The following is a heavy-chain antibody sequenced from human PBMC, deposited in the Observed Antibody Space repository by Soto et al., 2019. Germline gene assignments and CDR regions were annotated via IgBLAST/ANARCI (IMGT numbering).Heavy chain of an antibody. V-gene: IGHV3-23*01. Sequence: GGSLRLSCAASGVTFSSYAMSWVRRAPGKGLEWVSAISTNGGSTYYADSVKGRFTISRDNSKNTLYLQMNSLRAEETAVYYCAKDYVGPGYYFGSWGQGALVTVSS. D-gene: IGHD1-1*01. CDR2: ISTNGGST. CDR1: GVTFSSYA. J-gene: IGHJ4*02. CDR3: AKDYVGPGYYFGS.